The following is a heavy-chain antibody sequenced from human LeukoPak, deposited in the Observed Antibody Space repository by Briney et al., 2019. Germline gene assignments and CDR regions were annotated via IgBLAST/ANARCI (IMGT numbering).Heavy chain of an antibody. V-gene: IGHV3-74*03. CDR2: ITSDVSSI. Sequence: PGGSLRLACAASGFTFSTYWMHWVRQAPGKGLVWVSRITSDVSSIMYADSVRGRFTISRDNAKNTLYLQMNSLRAEDTAVYYCARDLDYGGRSNFDHWGQGTLVTVSS. CDR1: GFTFSTYW. D-gene: IGHD4-23*01. J-gene: IGHJ4*02. CDR3: ARDLDYGGRSNFDH.